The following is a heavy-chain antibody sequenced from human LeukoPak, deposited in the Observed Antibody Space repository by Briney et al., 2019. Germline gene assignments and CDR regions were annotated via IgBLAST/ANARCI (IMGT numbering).Heavy chain of an antibody. J-gene: IGHJ5*02. V-gene: IGHV4-61*02. Sequence: SQTLSLTCTVSGGSISSGGYYWSWIRQPAGKGLEWIGRIYTSGSTNYNPSLKSRVTMSVDTSKNQFSLKLSSVTAADTAVYYCARDRHVGGYGSSSWDWPHGEMNWFDPWGQGTLVTVSS. CDR2: IYTSGST. CDR3: ARDRHVGGYGSSSWDWPHGEMNWFDP. CDR1: GGSISSGGYY. D-gene: IGHD6-13*01.